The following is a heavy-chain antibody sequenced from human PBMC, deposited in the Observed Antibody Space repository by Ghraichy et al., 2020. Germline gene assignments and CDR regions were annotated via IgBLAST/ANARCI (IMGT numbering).Heavy chain of an antibody. D-gene: IGHD2-15*01. J-gene: IGHJ4*02. CDR3: TLRRYCSGGSCYVADY. CDR2: IKSKTDGGTT. Sequence: GGSLRLSCAASGFTFSNAWMSWVRQAPGKGLEWVGRIKSKTDGGTTDHAAPVEGRFTISREDTKNTLDLQMNSLKTEDTAVYYCTLRRYCSGGSCYVADYWRQGTLVTVSS. V-gene: IGHV3-15*01. CDR1: GFTFSNAW.